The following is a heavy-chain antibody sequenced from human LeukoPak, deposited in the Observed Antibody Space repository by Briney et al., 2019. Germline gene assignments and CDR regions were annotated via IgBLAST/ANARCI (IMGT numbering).Heavy chain of an antibody. Sequence: GASVKVSCKASGYTFTSYYMHWVRQAPGQGLEWMGIISPSGGSTSYAQKFQGRVTMTRDTSTSTVYMELSSLRSEDTAVYYCARDPLRYFDWLSTPPDYWGQGTLVTVSS. D-gene: IGHD3-9*01. J-gene: IGHJ4*02. V-gene: IGHV1-46*01. CDR1: GYTFTSYY. CDR2: ISPSGGST. CDR3: ARDPLRYFDWLSTPPDY.